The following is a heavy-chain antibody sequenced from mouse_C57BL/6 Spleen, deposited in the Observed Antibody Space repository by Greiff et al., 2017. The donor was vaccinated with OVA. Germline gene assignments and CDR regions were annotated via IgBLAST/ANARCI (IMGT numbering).Heavy chain of an antibody. V-gene: IGHV3-6*01. CDR2: ISYDGSN. Sequence: EVKLLESGPGLVKPSQSLSLTCSVTGYSITSGYYWHWIRQFPGNKLEWMGYISYDGSNNYNPSLKNRISITRDTSKNQFFLKLNSVTTEDTATYYCARDDYDVFFDYWGQGTTLTVSS. CDR3: ARDDYDVFFDY. J-gene: IGHJ2*01. D-gene: IGHD2-4*01. CDR1: GYSITSGYY.